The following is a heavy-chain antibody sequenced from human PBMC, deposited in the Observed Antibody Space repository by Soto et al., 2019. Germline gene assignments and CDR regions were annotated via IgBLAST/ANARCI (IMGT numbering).Heavy chain of an antibody. D-gene: IGHD6-6*01. V-gene: IGHV3-21*01. Sequence: PGGSLRFSCAASGFTFSSYSMNWVRQAPGKGLEWVSSISSSSSYIYYADSVKGRFTISRDNAKNSLYLQMNSLRAEDTAVYYCARAAGAPFSSSSVYYYGMDVWGQGTTVTVSS. CDR1: GFTFSSYS. CDR3: ARAAGAPFSSSSVYYYGMDV. CDR2: ISSSSSYI. J-gene: IGHJ6*02.